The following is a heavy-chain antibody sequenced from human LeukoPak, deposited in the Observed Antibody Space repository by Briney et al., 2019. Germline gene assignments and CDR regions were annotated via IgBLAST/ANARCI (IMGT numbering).Heavy chain of an antibody. CDR2: INHSGST. CDR3: ARSPRRLGYCSGGSCYYYYGMDV. CDR1: GGSFSGYY. J-gene: IGHJ6*02. D-gene: IGHD2-15*01. Sequence: PSETLSLTCAVYGGSFSGYYWSWIRQPPGKGLEWIGEINHSGSTNYNPSLKSRVTISVDTSKNQSSLKLSSVTAADTAVYYCARSPRRLGYCSGGSCYYYYGMDVWGQGTTVTVSS. V-gene: IGHV4-34*01.